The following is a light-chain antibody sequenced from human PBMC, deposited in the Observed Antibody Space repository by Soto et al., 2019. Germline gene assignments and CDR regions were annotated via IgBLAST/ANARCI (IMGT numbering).Light chain of an antibody. J-gene: IGLJ2*01. V-gene: IGLV4-69*01. Sequence: QSVLTQSPSASASLGASVKLTCTLSSGHSSYAIAWHQQQPEKGPRYLMKLNSDGSHSKGDGIPDRFSGSSSGAERYLTIASLQSEDEADYYCQSWGAGIQVFGGGTKLTVI. CDR1: SGHSSYA. CDR2: LNSDGSH. CDR3: QSWGAGIQV.